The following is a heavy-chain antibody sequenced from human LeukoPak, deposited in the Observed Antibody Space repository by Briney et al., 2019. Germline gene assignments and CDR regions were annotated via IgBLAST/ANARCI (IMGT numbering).Heavy chain of an antibody. CDR3: AGGTSNHYYASDS. D-gene: IGHD3-22*01. Sequence: SETLSLTCTVFGDSISSYYWSWIRQPPGTGLEWIGYIYYSGSTNYNPSPKSRVTMSIDTSKNQFSLKLTSVTAADTAVYYCAGGTSNHYYASDSWGQGALVTVSS. CDR2: IYYSGST. CDR1: GDSISSYY. J-gene: IGHJ4*02. V-gene: IGHV4-59*08.